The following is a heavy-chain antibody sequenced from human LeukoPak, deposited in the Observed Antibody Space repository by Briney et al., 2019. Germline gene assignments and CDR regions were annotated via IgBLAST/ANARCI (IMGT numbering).Heavy chain of an antibody. CDR1: GFSLSDHE. CDR3: ARGPSIAARYDAFDI. J-gene: IGHJ3*02. V-gene: IGHV3-48*03. D-gene: IGHD6-6*01. Sequence: PGGSLRLSCAASGFSLSDHEMNWVRQAPGKGLEWVSYISSSGNTISYADSVKGRFTISRDNAKNSLYLQVISLRAEDTAVYYCARGPSIAARYDAFDIWGQGTMVTVSS. CDR2: ISSSGNTI.